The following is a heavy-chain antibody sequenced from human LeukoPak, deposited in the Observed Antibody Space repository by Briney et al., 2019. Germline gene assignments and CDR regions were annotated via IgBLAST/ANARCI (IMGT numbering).Heavy chain of an antibody. CDR3: ARDSSYSSSWYD. V-gene: IGHV4-39*07. CDR2: IYYSGST. J-gene: IGHJ4*02. Sequence: SETLSLTCTVSGGSISSSSYYWGWIRQPPGKGLEWIGSIYYSGSTYYNPSLKSRVTISVDTSKNQFSLKLSSVTAADTAVYYCARDSSYSSSWYDWGQGTLVTVSS. CDR1: GGSISSSSYY. D-gene: IGHD6-13*01.